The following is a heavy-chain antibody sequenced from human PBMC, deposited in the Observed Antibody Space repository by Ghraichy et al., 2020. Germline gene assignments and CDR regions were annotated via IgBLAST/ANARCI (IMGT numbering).Heavy chain of an antibody. CDR1: GFTFRSYH. J-gene: IGHJ4*02. D-gene: IGHD2-15*01. CDR2: VWYDGNNK. CDR3: AKDHPSKAVVAAKGGIDY. Sequence: GESLNISCAASGFTFRSYHMHWVRQAPGKGLEWVAVVWYDGNNKYYADSVKGRFTVSRDNSKNTLFLQMDALRVEDTAMYYCAKDHPSKAVVAAKGGIDYWGQGILVTVSS. V-gene: IGHV3-33*06.